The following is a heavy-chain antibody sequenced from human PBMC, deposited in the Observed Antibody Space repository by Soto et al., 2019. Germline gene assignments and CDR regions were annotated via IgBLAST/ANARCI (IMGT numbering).Heavy chain of an antibody. J-gene: IGHJ5*02. CDR3: ARHTQTTLPPNWFEP. Sequence: GESLKISCKASGYNFPVYWIALVRQVPWKGLEWMGIIYPDDSYTTYSPSFQGLVTISADKSISTAYMQWSSLKASDTAMYYCARHTQTTLPPNWFEPWGQGTMVTVSS. CDR2: IYPDDSYT. V-gene: IGHV5-51*01. D-gene: IGHD1-1*01. CDR1: GYNFPVYW.